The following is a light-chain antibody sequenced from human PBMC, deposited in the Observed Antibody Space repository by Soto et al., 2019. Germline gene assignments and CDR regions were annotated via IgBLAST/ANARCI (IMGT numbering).Light chain of an antibody. V-gene: IGKV3-15*01. CDR1: RSISSK. J-gene: IGKJ1*01. CDR2: DAS. CDR3: QQFGNWPHT. Sequence: EIVMTQSPDTLSVSPGERATLSCRASRSISSKLAWYQQKPGQAPRLLIYDASTRDAGIPARISASGSGTEFTLTISSLQSEDFAVYYCQQFGNWPHTFGQGTKVEIK.